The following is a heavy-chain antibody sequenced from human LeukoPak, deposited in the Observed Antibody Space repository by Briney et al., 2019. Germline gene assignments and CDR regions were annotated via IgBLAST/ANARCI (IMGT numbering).Heavy chain of an antibody. V-gene: IGHV3-21*01. CDR2: ISSGSSYI. Sequence: GGSLRLSCAASGFTFSTYSMNWVRQAPGKGLEWVSSISSGSSYIYYADSVKGRFTISRDNAKNSLYLQMNSLRAEDTAVYYCARDRGGWFDPWGQGALVTVSS. D-gene: IGHD3-16*01. CDR3: ARDRGGWFDP. J-gene: IGHJ5*02. CDR1: GFTFSTYS.